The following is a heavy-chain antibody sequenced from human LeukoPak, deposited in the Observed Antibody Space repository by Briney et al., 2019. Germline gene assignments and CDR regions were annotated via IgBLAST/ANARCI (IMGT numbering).Heavy chain of an antibody. CDR2: IKQDGSEK. Sequence: GGSLRLSCAASGFTFSSYWMSWVRQAPGKGLEWVANIKQDGSEKYYVDSVKGRFTISRDNAKNSLYLQMNSLRAEDTAVYYCARVGIAVAALDAFDIWGQGTMVTVSS. J-gene: IGHJ3*02. CDR1: GFTFSSYW. V-gene: IGHV3-7*01. CDR3: ARVGIAVAALDAFDI. D-gene: IGHD6-19*01.